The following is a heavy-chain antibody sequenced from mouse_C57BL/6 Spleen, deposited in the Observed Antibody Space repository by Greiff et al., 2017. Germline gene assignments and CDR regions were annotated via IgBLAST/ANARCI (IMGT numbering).Heavy chain of an antibody. D-gene: IGHD4-1*01. J-gene: IGHJ3*01. CDR3: ARGGLGRGFAY. Sequence: QVQLQQSGPELVKPGASVKISCKASGYAFSSSWMNWVKQRPGKGLEWIGRIYPGDGDTNYNGKFKGKATLTADKSSSTAYMQLSSLTSEDSAVYVCARGGLGRGFAYWGQGTLVTVSA. CDR1: GYAFSSSW. V-gene: IGHV1-82*01. CDR2: IYPGDGDT.